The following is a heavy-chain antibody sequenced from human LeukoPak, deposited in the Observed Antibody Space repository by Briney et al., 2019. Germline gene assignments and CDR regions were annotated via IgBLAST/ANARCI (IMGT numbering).Heavy chain of an antibody. D-gene: IGHD2/OR15-2a*01. J-gene: IGHJ3*02. Sequence: AETLSLTCVVYGGTFRGYYWNWIRQSPGKGLEWIGEINHSGSTTYNPAFKSRVTISVDTSKRQFSLKLNSLTAADTALYFCARSLLWPTGASGIWDKGTMVTVSS. CDR3: ARSLLWPTGASGI. CDR2: INHSGST. CDR1: GGTFRGYY. V-gene: IGHV4-34*01.